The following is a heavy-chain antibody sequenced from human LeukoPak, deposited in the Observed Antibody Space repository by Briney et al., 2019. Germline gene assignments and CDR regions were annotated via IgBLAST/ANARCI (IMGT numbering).Heavy chain of an antibody. V-gene: IGHV1-69*05. Sequence: GASVTVSCKASGGTFSSYAISWVRQAPGQGLEWMGGIIPIFCTANYAQKFQARVAITTDESTSTAYMELSSLRSEDTAVYYCARMARAAAAYFDYWGQGTLVTVSS. CDR1: GGTFSSYA. CDR3: ARMARAAAAYFDY. J-gene: IGHJ4*02. D-gene: IGHD6-13*01. CDR2: IIPIFCTA.